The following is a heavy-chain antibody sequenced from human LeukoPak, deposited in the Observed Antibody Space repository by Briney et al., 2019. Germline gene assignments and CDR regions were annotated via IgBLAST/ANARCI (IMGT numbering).Heavy chain of an antibody. D-gene: IGHD6-6*01. CDR2: ISPTGSTT. J-gene: IGHJ4*02. Sequence: PPGGSLRLSCTASGFSFSGHWMHWARQLPGKGLVWVSRISPTGSTTSYADSVKGRFTVSRDNAKNTLCLQVNNLRAEDTAVYYCARGPNSNWSGLDFWGQGTLLTVSS. CDR1: GFSFSGHW. CDR3: ARGPNSNWSGLDF. V-gene: IGHV3-74*01.